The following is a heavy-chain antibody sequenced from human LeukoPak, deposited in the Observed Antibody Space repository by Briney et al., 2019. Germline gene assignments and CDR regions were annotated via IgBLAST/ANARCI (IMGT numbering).Heavy chain of an antibody. CDR2: IRSKAYGGTT. CDR1: GFTFGDYA. D-gene: IGHD3-3*01. CDR3: TRDFSRIFGVVIHSDAFDI. J-gene: IGHJ3*02. V-gene: IGHV3-49*03. Sequence: GGSLRLSCTASGFTFGDYAMSWFRQAPGKGLEWVGFIRSKAYGGTTEYAASVKGRFTISRDDSKSIAYLQMNSLKTEDTAVYYCTRDFSRIFGVVIHSDAFDIWGQGTMVTVSS.